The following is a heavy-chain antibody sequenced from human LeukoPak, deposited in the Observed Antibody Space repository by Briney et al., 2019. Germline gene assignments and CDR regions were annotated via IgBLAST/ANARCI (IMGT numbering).Heavy chain of an antibody. Sequence: SETLSLTCTVSGGSISTYYWSWVRQPPGKGLEWIGYIYYSGGTNYNPSLKGRVTISVDTSKNQFSLKLSTVTAADTAVYYCARGGWYSSSWSFDYWGQGTLVTVSS. CDR1: GGSISTYY. CDR3: ARGGWYSSSWSFDY. CDR2: IYYSGGT. J-gene: IGHJ4*02. D-gene: IGHD6-13*01. V-gene: IGHV4-59*01.